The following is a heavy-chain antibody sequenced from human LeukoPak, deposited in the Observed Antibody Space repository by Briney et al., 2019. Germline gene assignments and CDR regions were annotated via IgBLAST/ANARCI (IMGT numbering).Heavy chain of an antibody. J-gene: IGHJ3*02. CDR1: GGTFSSYA. CDR2: IIPIFGTA. Sequence: SVKVSCKASGGTFSSYAISWVRQAPGQGLEWMGGIIPIFGTANYAQKFQGRVTITADESTSTAYMELSSLRSEDTAVYYCAREYSSSSRAFDIWGQGTMVTVSS. V-gene: IGHV1-69*13. CDR3: AREYSSSSRAFDI. D-gene: IGHD6-6*01.